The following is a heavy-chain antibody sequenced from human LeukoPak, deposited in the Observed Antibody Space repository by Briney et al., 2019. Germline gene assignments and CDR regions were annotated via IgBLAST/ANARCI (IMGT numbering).Heavy chain of an antibody. CDR1: GFTFSSYA. CDR2: ISGGAGST. D-gene: IGHD3-3*01. J-gene: IGHJ5*02. V-gene: IGHV3-23*01. Sequence: GGSLRLSCAVSGFTFSSYAMSWVRQAPGKGLEWVSAISGGAGSTYYAESVKGRFTISRDNSKNTLYLQMNSLRAEDTAVYYCAKFGYYDFWSGAGFDPWGQGTLVTVSS. CDR3: AKFGYYDFWSGAGFDP.